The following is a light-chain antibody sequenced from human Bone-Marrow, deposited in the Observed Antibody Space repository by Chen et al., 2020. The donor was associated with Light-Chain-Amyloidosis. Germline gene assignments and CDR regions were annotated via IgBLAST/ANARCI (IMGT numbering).Light chain of an antibody. CDR1: DLPTKY. CDR3: QSADSRGTDEVI. J-gene: IGLJ2*01. V-gene: IGLV3-25*03. CDR2: RDT. Sequence: SYELTQPPSVSVSPGQTARITCSGDDLPTKYAYWYQQKPGQAPVLVIHRDTERPSGSSERFAGSSSGTTATLTISGVQAEDEADYHCQSADSRGTDEVIFGGGTKLTVL.